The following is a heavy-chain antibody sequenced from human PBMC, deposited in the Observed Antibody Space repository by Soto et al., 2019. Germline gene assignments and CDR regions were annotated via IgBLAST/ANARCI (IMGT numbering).Heavy chain of an antibody. J-gene: IGHJ5*02. CDR3: ARKNDRGYVIPNWFDP. D-gene: IGHD5-12*01. V-gene: IGHV4-34*01. CDR2: INHSGST. CDR1: GGSFSGYY. Sequence: SETLSLTCAVYGGSFSGYYWSWIRQPPGKGLEWIGEINHSGSTNYNPSLKSRVTISVDTSKNQFSLKLSSVTAADTAVYYCARKNDRGYVIPNWFDPWGQGTLVTVSS.